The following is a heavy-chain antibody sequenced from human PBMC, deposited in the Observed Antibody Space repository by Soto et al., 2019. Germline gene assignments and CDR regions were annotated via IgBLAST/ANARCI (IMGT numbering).Heavy chain of an antibody. Sequence: SETLSLTCTVSGGSISSYYWSWIRQPPGKGLEWIGFIYNSGSTYYNSSLKSRVTISVDRSKNHFFLNLTSVTAADTAVYYCATYRKFFQIWGQGTKVTVSS. CDR1: GGSISSYY. CDR2: IYNSGST. V-gene: IGHV4-59*04. J-gene: IGHJ3*02. CDR3: ATYRKFFQI.